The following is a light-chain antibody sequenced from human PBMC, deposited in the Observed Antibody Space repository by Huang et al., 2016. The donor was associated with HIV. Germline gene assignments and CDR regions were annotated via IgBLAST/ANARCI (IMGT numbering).Light chain of an antibody. Sequence: EIVVTQSPDTLSLSPGERATLSCRASQSVGNYLAWYQQKPGQAPRLLSYDAYKRATGIPARFSGGGSGTDFALTISSLEPEDFAVYYCQQRSNWWTFGPGTKVELK. CDR3: QQRSNWWT. J-gene: IGKJ1*01. V-gene: IGKV3-11*01. CDR1: QSVGNY. CDR2: DAY.